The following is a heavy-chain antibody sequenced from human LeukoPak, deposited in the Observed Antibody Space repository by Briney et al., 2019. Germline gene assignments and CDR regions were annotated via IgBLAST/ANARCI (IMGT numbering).Heavy chain of an antibody. V-gene: IGHV3-21*01. CDR1: GFTFSSYS. J-gene: IGHJ3*02. D-gene: IGHD4-17*01. CDR3: ASSHGDYYDAFDI. Sequence: PGGSLRLSCAASGFTFSSYSMNWVRQAPGKGLEWVSSISSSSSYIYYADSVKGRFTISRDNAKKSLYLQMNSLRAEDTPVYYCASSHGDYYDAFDIWGQGTMVTVSS. CDR2: ISSSSSYI.